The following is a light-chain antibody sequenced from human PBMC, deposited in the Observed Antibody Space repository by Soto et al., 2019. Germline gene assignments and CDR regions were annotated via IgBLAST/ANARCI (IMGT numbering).Light chain of an antibody. CDR1: QSVSSS. CDR2: DTS. J-gene: IGKJ2*01. V-gene: IGKV3-15*01. Sequence: EIVMTQSPATLSVSPGERGTLSCRASQSVSSSLAWYQQKPGQTPRLLIYDTSTRATTLPARFSGRGSGTEFTLTISGLQPEESAVNYCQQYKNWRPYTLGKGTKLEIK. CDR3: QQYKNWRPYT.